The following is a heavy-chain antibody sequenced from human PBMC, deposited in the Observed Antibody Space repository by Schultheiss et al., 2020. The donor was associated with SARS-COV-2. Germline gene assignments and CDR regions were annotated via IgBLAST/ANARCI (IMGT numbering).Heavy chain of an antibody. CDR1: GGSFSGYY. V-gene: IGHV4-34*01. CDR2: IYHTGDT. Sequence: SETLSLTCGVNGGSFSGYYWGWIRQTPGKGLEWIGEIYHTGDTNYNPSLEGRVTISVDKSKNQFSLKLSSVTAADTAVYYCAREPIRTYSSSSKDYWGQGTLVTVSS. J-gene: IGHJ4*02. D-gene: IGHD6-6*01. CDR3: AREPIRTYSSSSKDY.